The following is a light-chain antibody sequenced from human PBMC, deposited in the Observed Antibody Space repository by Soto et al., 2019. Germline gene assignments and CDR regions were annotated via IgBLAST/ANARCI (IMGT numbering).Light chain of an antibody. J-gene: IGKJ1*01. CDR2: DAS. Sequence: EIELTQSPSTLSSSPGERATLSCRASQSVSTYLAWYQQKPGQAPRLLIYDASNRATGIPARFSGSGSGTDFTITISLLEPEDVAFYYCQKRYTSWTFGQGTKVEIK. CDR3: QKRYTSWT. CDR1: QSVSTY. V-gene: IGKV3-11*01.